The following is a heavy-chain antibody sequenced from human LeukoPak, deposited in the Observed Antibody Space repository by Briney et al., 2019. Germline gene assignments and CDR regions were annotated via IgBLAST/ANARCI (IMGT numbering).Heavy chain of an antibody. CDR3: ARVTKDFWSGYSYFDY. Sequence: SETLSLTCTVSGGSTSSYYWSWVRQPPGQGLEYMGYIYNRGSTNYNPSLKSRVTISVDTSKNQVSLKLSSVTAADTAVYYCARVTKDFWSGYSYFDYWGQGTLVTVSS. V-gene: IGHV4-59*12. D-gene: IGHD3-3*01. CDR2: IYNRGST. CDR1: GGSTSSYY. J-gene: IGHJ4*02.